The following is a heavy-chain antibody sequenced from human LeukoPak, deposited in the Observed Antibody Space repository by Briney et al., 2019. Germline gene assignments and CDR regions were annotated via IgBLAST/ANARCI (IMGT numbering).Heavy chain of an antibody. D-gene: IGHD2-21*02. J-gene: IGHJ3*02. CDR2: ITSSGDSK. CDR1: EFTFSSYE. CDR3: AREVTETPDAFDI. V-gene: IGHV3-48*03. Sequence: GGSLRLSCAAAEFTFSSYEMSWVRQAQGKGLEWVSYITSSGDSKHYADSVKGRFTISRDNTKNSLYLQMNRLRAEDTAVYYCAREVTETPDAFDIWGQGTMVTVSS.